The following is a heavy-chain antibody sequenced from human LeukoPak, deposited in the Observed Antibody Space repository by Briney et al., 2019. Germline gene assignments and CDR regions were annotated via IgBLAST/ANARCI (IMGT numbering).Heavy chain of an antibody. CDR3: ARNDASASYYNVAFDI. V-gene: IGHV4-59*01. CDR2: IYYSGST. CDR1: GGTMGNYY. J-gene: IGHJ3*02. Sequence: PSETLSLTCTVSGGTMGNYYGSWIRRPPGKGLEWIGYIYYSGSTNYNPSLKSRVTISVDTSRTQFSLKLSSVTAADTAVYYCARNDASASYYNVAFDIWGQGTMVTVSS. D-gene: IGHD3-10*01.